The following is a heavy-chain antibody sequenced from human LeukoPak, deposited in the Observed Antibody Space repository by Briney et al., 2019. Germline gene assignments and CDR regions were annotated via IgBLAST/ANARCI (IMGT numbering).Heavy chain of an antibody. D-gene: IGHD2-21*02. CDR2: IYTSGST. V-gene: IGHV4-61*02. J-gene: IGHJ4*02. Sequence: SQTLSLTCSVSGGSISSGNFYWSWIRQPAGKGLEWIGRIYTSGSTNYNPSLQSRVTILIDTSKNQFSLKLSSVTAADTAVYYCARHGGVTAFDYWGQGTLVTVSS. CDR3: ARHGGVTAFDY. CDR1: GGSISSGNFY.